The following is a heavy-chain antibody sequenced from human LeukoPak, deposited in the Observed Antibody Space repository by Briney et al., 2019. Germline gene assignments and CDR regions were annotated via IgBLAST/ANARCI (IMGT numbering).Heavy chain of an antibody. Sequence: PSETLSLTCTVSGGSISSSSYYWSWIRQPAGKGLEWIGRIYTSGGTTYNPSLKSRVTISVDTSKNQFSLILSSVTATDTALYYCARGVTAAGHFDYWGQGTLVTVSS. V-gene: IGHV4-61*02. J-gene: IGHJ4*02. CDR2: IYTSGGT. CDR1: GGSISSSSYY. D-gene: IGHD6-13*01. CDR3: ARGVTAAGHFDY.